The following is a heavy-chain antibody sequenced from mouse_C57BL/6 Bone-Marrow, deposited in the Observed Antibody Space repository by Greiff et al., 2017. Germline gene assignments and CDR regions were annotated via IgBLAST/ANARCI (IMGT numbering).Heavy chain of an antibody. D-gene: IGHD4-1*01. Sequence: QVQLQQSGAELVKPGASVKLSCKASGYTFTSYWMQWVKQRPGQGLEWIGEIDPSDCYTNYNQKFKGKATLTVDTSSSTTYMQLSSLTSEDSAVYYYASNWARYFDVWGTGTTVTVSS. CDR1: GYTFTSYW. J-gene: IGHJ1*03. V-gene: IGHV1-50*01. CDR2: IDPSDCYT. CDR3: ASNWARYFDV.